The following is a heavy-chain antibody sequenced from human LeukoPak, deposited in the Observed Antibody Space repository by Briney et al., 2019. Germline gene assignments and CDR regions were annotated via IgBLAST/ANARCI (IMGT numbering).Heavy chain of an antibody. Sequence: GASVKVSCKASGYTFTSYGISWVRQAPGQGLEWMGWISAYNGNTNYVQKLQGRVTMTTDTSTSTAYMELRSLRSDDTAVYYCASRTAMEGNDYWGQGTLVTVSS. CDR1: GYTFTSYG. V-gene: IGHV1-18*01. J-gene: IGHJ4*02. D-gene: IGHD5-18*01. CDR3: ASRTAMEGNDY. CDR2: ISAYNGNT.